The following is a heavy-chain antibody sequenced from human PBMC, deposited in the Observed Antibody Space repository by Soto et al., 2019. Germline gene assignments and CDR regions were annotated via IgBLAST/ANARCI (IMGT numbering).Heavy chain of an antibody. D-gene: IGHD3-22*01. J-gene: IGHJ5*02. Sequence: ASVKVSCKASGYTFTSYGISWVRQAPGQGLEWMGWISAYSGNTNYAQKLQGRVTMTTDTSTSTAYMELRSLRSDDTAVYYCARALLYYYDSSGFLVPSFDPWGQGTLVTVSS. CDR2: ISAYSGNT. V-gene: IGHV1-18*04. CDR3: ARALLYYYDSSGFLVPSFDP. CDR1: GYTFTSYG.